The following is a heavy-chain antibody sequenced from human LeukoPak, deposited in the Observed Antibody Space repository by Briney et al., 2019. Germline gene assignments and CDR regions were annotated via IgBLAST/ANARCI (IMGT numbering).Heavy chain of an antibody. CDR2: ISYDGSNK. CDR3: AATYYYDGSGDY. CDR1: GFTFSSYG. Sequence: PGRSLRLSCAASGFTFSSYGMHWVRQAPGKGLECVAIISYDGSNKYYTDSVKGRFTISRDNAKNSLYLLMNSLRTEDTAVYYCAATYYYDGSGDYWGQGTLVTVSS. V-gene: IGHV3-30*03. D-gene: IGHD3-22*01. J-gene: IGHJ4*02.